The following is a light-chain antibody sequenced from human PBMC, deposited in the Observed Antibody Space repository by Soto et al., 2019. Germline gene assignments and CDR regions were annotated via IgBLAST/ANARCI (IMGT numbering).Light chain of an antibody. Sequence: EIVLTQSPATLSLSPGERATLSCRASQSVSSYLVWYHQKPGQAPRLLIFDASNRATSIPARFSGSGSGTDFTLTISSLEPEDFAVYYCQQRSNWPLTFGGGTKVEIK. CDR1: QSVSSY. J-gene: IGKJ4*01. CDR2: DAS. V-gene: IGKV3-11*01. CDR3: QQRSNWPLT.